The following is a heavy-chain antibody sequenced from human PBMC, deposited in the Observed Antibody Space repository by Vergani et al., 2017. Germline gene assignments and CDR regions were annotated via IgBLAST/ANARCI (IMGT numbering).Heavy chain of an antibody. CDR3: ARDDLYGYVWGSSSWFDP. D-gene: IGHD3-16*01. CDR1: GFTFSSYG. CDR2: IWYDGSNK. V-gene: IGHV3-33*01. J-gene: IGHJ5*02. Sequence: QVQLVESGGGVVQPGRSLRLSCAASGFTFSSYGMHWVRQAPGKGLEWVAVIWYDGSNKYYADPVEGRFTISRDNSKNTLYMQMNSLRAEDTAVYYCARDDLYGYVWGSSSWFDPWGQGTLVTVSS.